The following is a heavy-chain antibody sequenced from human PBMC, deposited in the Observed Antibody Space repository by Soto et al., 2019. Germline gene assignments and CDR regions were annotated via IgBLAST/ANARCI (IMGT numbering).Heavy chain of an antibody. CDR2: IKSKTDGGTT. CDR1: GFTFSNAW. J-gene: IGHJ4*01. CDR3: TTDSYSTIIIVRFDY. V-gene: IGHV3-15*07. Sequence: GESLKISCAASGFTFSNAWINWVRQAPGKGLEWVGRIKSKTDGGTTDYAAPVKGRFAISRDDSNNMVYLQMNSLKIEDTAVYYCTTDSYSTIIIVRFDYWGHGTLVTVSS. D-gene: IGHD3-22*01.